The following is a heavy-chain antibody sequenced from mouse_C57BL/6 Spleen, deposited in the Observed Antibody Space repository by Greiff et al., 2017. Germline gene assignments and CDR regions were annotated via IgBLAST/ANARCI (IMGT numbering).Heavy chain of an antibody. Sequence: QVQLKQPGAELVMPGASVKLSCKASGYTFTSYWMHWVKQRPGQGLEWIGEIDPSDSYTNYNQKFKGKSTLTVDKSSSTAYMQLSSLTSEDSAVYYCARWGITTVVAKGGGYFDVWGTGTTVTVSS. J-gene: IGHJ1*03. CDR1: GYTFTSYW. CDR2: IDPSDSYT. D-gene: IGHD1-1*01. CDR3: ARWGITTVVAKGGGYFDV. V-gene: IGHV1-69*01.